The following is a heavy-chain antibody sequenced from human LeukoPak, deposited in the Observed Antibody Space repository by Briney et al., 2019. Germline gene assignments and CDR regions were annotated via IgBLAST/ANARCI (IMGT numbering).Heavy chain of an antibody. Sequence: AGGSLRLPCAASGFAFSSYGMHWLRQAPGKGLEWVSVIYSGGSTYYADSVKGRFTISRDNSKNTLYLQMNSLRAEDTAVYYCARDPGLRHFDYRGQGTLVTVSS. V-gene: IGHV3-NL1*01. CDR2: IYSGGST. CDR3: ARDPGLRHFDY. CDR1: GFAFSSYG. J-gene: IGHJ4*02. D-gene: IGHD5-12*01.